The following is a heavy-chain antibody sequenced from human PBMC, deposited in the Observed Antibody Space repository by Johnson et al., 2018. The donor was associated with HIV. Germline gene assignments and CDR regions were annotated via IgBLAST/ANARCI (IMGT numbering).Heavy chain of an antibody. CDR2: INWNGGST. Sequence: VQLVESGGGLVQPGGSLRLSCAASGFTFDDYVVSWVRHAPGKGLEWVSSINWNGGSTTYADSVRGRFSISRDNAKNSRVLQMNSVRAEDTSLSYCARDPTKQYLRLIGAFGSFGIWGQGTMVTVSS. V-gene: IGHV3-20*04. CDR3: ARDPTKQYLRLIGAFGSFGI. J-gene: IGHJ3*02. CDR1: GFTFDDYV. D-gene: IGHD7-27*01.